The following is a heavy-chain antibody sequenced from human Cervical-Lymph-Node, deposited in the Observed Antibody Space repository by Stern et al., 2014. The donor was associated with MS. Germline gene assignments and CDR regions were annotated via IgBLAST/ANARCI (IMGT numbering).Heavy chain of an antibody. CDR2: INPEDGET. CDR1: GYIFRDYY. J-gene: IGHJ4*02. D-gene: IGHD3-3*01. Sequence: EVQLVQSGAEVKKPGSTVKISCKVSGYIFRDYYMHWVRQAPGKGLEWMGLINPEDGETIYAEKLQGRVTITADTSIDTAYMELSSLRSEDTALYYCTTDKGFRSGYLGAWGQGALVTVSS. V-gene: IGHV1-69-2*01. CDR3: TTDKGFRSGYLGA.